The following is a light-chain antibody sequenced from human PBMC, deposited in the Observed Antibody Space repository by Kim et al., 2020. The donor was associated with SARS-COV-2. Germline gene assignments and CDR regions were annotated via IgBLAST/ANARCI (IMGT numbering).Light chain of an antibody. CDR3: CSYAGSYTLI. J-gene: IGLJ2*01. V-gene: IGLV2-11*01. CDR1: SSDVGGYNY. Sequence: GQSVTISCTGTSSDVGGYNYVSWYQQHPGKAPKLMIYDVNKRPSGVPDRCSGSKSGNTASLTISGLQAEDEADYNCCSYAGSYTLIFGGGTQLTVL. CDR2: DVN.